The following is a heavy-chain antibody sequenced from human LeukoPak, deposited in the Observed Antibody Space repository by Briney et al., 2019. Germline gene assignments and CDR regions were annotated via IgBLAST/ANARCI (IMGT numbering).Heavy chain of an antibody. CDR2: INWSGGST. D-gene: IGHD2-2*01. Sequence: GSLRLSCTASGFAFDEHGMSWVRQVPGKGLEWVSGINWSGGSTGYADPLRGRFTISRDNAKNSLYLQMDSLRAEDTALYYCARAPITSPFYFDYWGQGTLVTVSS. CDR1: GFAFDEHG. CDR3: ARAPITSPFYFDY. V-gene: IGHV3-20*04. J-gene: IGHJ4*02.